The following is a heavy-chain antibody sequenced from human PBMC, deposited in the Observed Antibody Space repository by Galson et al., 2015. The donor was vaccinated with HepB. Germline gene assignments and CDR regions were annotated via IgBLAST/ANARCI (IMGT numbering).Heavy chain of an antibody. CDR2: MNPVSGNT. CDR1: GYTFTNYD. Sequence: SVKVSCKASGYTFTNYDIHWVRQATGQGLEWMGWMNPVSGNTGYVQKFQGRVTMTRSTSISSAYMKLSSLTSEDTAVYYCTRGPFPSGFWGQGTLVTVSS. D-gene: IGHD6-25*01. J-gene: IGHJ4*02. CDR3: TRGPFPSGF. V-gene: IGHV1-8*01.